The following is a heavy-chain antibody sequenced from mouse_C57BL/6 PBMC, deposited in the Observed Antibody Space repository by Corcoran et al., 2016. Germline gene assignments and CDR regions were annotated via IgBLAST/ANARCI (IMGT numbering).Heavy chain of an antibody. Sequence: EVQLQQSGPELVKPGASVKISCKASGYTFTDSYMNWVKQSHGKSLEWIGDITPNNGGTSYNQKFTGKATLTVDKSSSPAYMELRSLTSEASAVYYCARERFYYYGSSAFDYWGQGTTLTVSS. V-gene: IGHV1-26*01. D-gene: IGHD1-1*01. CDR2: ITPNNGGT. CDR1: GYTFTDSY. J-gene: IGHJ2*01. CDR3: ARERFYYYGSSAFDY.